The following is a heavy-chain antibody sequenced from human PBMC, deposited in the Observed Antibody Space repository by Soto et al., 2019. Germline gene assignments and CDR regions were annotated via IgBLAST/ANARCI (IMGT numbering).Heavy chain of an antibody. D-gene: IGHD6-19*01. CDR3: ARGSSGWYGAFGT. V-gene: IGHV1-46*03. J-gene: IGHJ3*02. CDR1: GYTFTSYY. Sequence: ASVKVSRKPSGYTFTSYYLLCVRPAPGQGIEWMEIISASGGSTSYAQTFQGRVTVTRDTSTGTVYMELSSLRSEDTAVYYCARGSSGWYGAFGTWGQGTMVTVSS. CDR2: ISASGGST.